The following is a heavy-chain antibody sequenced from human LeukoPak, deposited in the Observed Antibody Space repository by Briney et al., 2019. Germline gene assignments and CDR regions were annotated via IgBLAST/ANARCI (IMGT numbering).Heavy chain of an antibody. CDR3: AGRTSELGFYFDH. V-gene: IGHV3-7*03. J-gene: IGHJ4*02. Sequence: PGGSLRLSCAASGFTFTKYWMCWVRQAPGKGVQWVAHIRQDGSDRFYVDSVKGRFTISRDNTKNSLYLQMDNLRAEDTAVYYCAGRTSELGFYFDHWGQGALVTVFS. D-gene: IGHD1-7*01. CDR2: IRQDGSDR. CDR1: GFTFTKYW.